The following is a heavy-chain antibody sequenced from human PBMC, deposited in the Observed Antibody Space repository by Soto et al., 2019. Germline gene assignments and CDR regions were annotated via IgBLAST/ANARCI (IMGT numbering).Heavy chain of an antibody. CDR3: ALPLERRAYGPDAFDF. Sequence: QVQLTQSGAEVKKPEASVKVSCKLSGYSLSDFSMHWVRQSPGKGLEWMGGFDPEVGERGSAEKFQGRFTMTEVSSTDTAYMELSSLTSEHTAIFYCALPLERRAYGPDAFDFWCQGTMATVSS. CDR2: FDPEVGER. V-gene: IGHV1-24*01. J-gene: IGHJ3*01. D-gene: IGHD1-1*01. CDR1: GYSLSDFS.